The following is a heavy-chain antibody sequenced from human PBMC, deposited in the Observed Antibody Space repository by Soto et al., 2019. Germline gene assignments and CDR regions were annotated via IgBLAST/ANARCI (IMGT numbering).Heavy chain of an antibody. V-gene: IGHV4-4*01. Sequence: QVKLQESGPGLEKPSGTLSLTCAVSGGSISNNRWWTWVRQAPGKGLEWIGEIHDRGSTNYNLSLKSRATVSIDRSKNQFSLEMRAVTAAGTAVYCCAGQWAAGYGAFDPWGQGTLVTVSS. D-gene: IGHD3-9*01. CDR2: IHDRGST. CDR1: GGSISNNRW. CDR3: AGQWAAGYGAFDP. J-gene: IGHJ5*02.